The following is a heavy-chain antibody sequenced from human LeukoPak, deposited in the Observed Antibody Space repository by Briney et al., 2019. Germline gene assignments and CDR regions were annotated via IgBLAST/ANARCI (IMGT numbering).Heavy chain of an antibody. V-gene: IGHV3-30*02. CDR2: IRYDGSNK. J-gene: IGHJ4*02. CDR1: GFTFSSYG. D-gene: IGHD4-17*01. Sequence: GGSLRLSCAASGFTFSSYGMHWVRQAPGKGLEWVAFIRYDGSNKYYADSVEGRFTISRDNSKNTLYLQMHSLRAEDTAVYYCARGTLSVTAGHYGGQGTLVTVSS. CDR3: ARGTLSVTAGHY.